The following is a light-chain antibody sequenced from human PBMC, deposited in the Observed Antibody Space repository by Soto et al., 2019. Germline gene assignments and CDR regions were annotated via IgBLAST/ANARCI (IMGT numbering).Light chain of an antibody. CDR3: QVWDSSSDHAL. CDR2: YDS. V-gene: IGLV3-21*04. CDR1: NIGSKS. Sequence: SYELTQPPSVSVAPGKTARITCGGNNIGSKSVHWYQQKPGQAPVLVIYYDSDRPSGIPERFSGSNSGNTATLTISRVEAGDEADYYCQVWDSSSDHALFGGGTKLTAL. J-gene: IGLJ2*01.